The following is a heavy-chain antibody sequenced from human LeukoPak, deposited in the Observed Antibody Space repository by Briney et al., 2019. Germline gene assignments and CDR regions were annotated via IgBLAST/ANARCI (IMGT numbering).Heavy chain of an antibody. D-gene: IGHD4/OR15-4a*01. J-gene: IGHJ4*02. Sequence: SETLSLTCTVSGGSISSSGYYWGWIRQPPGKGLEWIENIYYVGSTYYNPSLNSRVTISVDTYKNQFSLKLDSVTAADTAIYYCARSKSWPNFYFDYWGQGTLVTVSS. CDR3: ARSKSWPNFYFDY. V-gene: IGHV4-39*07. CDR2: IYYVGST. CDR1: GGSISSSGYY.